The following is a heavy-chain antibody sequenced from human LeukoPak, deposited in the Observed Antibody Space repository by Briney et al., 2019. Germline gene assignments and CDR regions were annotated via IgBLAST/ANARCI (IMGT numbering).Heavy chain of an antibody. J-gene: IGHJ4*02. CDR1: GFTVSSNY. D-gene: IGHD3-10*01. Sequence: GGSLRLSCAASGFTVSSNYMSWVRQAPGKGLEWVSVIYSGGSTYYADSVKGRFTISRDNSKNTLYLQMNSLRAEDTAVYYCARANMVRGVYYFDYWGQGTLVTVSS. CDR2: IYSGGST. CDR3: ARANMVRGVYYFDY. V-gene: IGHV3-53*01.